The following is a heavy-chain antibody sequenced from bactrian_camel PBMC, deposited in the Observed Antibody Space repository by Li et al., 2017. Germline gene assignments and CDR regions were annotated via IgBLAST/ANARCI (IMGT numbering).Heavy chain of an antibody. V-gene: IGHV3S53*01. CDR2: IDSDGSP. J-gene: IGHJ6*01. Sequence: HVQLVESGGGSVQAGGSLRLSCTTSTYSSCKYDMSWYRQAPGKERELVSTIDSDGSPTYEDSVKGRFSISRDNAKDTEYLNMNALKPEDTATYYCKVERTSRAWCHVPPSGYWGLGTQVTVS. CDR1: TYSSCKYD. D-gene: IGHD3*01. CDR3: KVERTSRAWCHVPPSGY.